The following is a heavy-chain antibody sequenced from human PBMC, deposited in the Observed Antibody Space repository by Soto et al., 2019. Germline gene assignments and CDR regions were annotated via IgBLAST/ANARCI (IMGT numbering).Heavy chain of an antibody. CDR3: ARSSGYYYVDY. J-gene: IGHJ4*02. Sequence: QVQLVQSGAEVKKPGASVKVSCKASGYTFTSYAMHWVRQAPGQRLEWMGWINAGNGNTKYSQKFQGRVTITRDTSSSTAYMELNSLTSEDTAVFYCARSSGYYYVDYWGQGTLVTVSS. D-gene: IGHD3-22*01. CDR2: INAGNGNT. CDR1: GYTFTSYA. V-gene: IGHV1-3*01.